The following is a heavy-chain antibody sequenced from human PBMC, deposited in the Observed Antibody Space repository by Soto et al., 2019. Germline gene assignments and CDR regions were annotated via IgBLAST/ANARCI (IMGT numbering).Heavy chain of an antibody. V-gene: IGHV3-33*01. CDR1: GFTFSSYG. CDR2: IWYDGSNK. Sequence: PGGSLRLSCAASGFTFSSYGMHWVRQAPGKGLEWVAVIWYDGSNKYNADSVKGRFTISRDNSKNTLYLQMNSLGAEDTAVYYCARDTTVFLAYCGGDCYPNWFGPWGQGTLVTVSS. D-gene: IGHD2-21*02. J-gene: IGHJ5*02. CDR3: ARDTTVFLAYCGGDCYPNWFGP.